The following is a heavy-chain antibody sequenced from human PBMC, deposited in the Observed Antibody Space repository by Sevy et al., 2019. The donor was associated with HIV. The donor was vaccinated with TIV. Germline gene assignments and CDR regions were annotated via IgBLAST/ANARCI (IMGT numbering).Heavy chain of an antibody. CDR1: RFTFSSYA. CDR3: AKNDFWSGYPIDY. CDR2: ISGSGGST. V-gene: IGHV3-23*01. Sequence: GGSLRLSCAASRFTFSSYAMSWVRQAPGKGLEWVSAISGSGGSTYYADSVKGRFTISRDNSKNTLYLQMNSLRAEDTAVYYCAKNDFWSGYPIDYWGQGTLVTVSS. J-gene: IGHJ4*02. D-gene: IGHD3-3*01.